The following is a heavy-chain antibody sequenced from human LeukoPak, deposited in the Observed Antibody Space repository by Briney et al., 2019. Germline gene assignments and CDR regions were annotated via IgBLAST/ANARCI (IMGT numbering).Heavy chain of an antibody. J-gene: IGHJ3*02. D-gene: IGHD3-3*01. Sequence: SVKVSCKASGGTFSSYAISWVRQAPGQGLEWMGGITPIFGTAKYAQKVQGRVTMSTDESTSTAYMELSSLRSEDTAVYYCAREGGITVFGVAQPGGAFDIWGQGAMVTVSS. V-gene: IGHV1-69*05. CDR1: GGTFSSYA. CDR3: AREGGITVFGVAQPGGAFDI. CDR2: ITPIFGTA.